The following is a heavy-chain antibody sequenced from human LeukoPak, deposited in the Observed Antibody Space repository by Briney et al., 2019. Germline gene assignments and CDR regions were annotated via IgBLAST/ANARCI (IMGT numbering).Heavy chain of an antibody. CDR2: IYYSGST. CDR1: GGSISSYY. V-gene: IGHV4-59*01. J-gene: IGHJ4*02. Sequence: SETLSLTCTVSGGSISSYYWSWIRQPPGKGLEWIGYIYYSGSTNYNPSLKSRVTISVDTSKNQFSLELSSVTAADTAVYYCARADLIRYYFDYWGQGTLVTVSS. CDR3: ARADLIRYYFDY.